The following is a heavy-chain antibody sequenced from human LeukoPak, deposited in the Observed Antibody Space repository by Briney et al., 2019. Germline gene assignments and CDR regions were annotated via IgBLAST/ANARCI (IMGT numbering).Heavy chain of an antibody. D-gene: IGHD6-19*01. V-gene: IGHV3-73*01. CDR1: GFTFSGSA. CDR2: IRDKANNYAT. J-gene: IGHJ4*02. Sequence: GGSLKLSCAASGFTFSGSAMHWVRQVSGKGLEWVGRIRDKANNYATAYAASVKGRFTISRDDSKNTAYLQMNSLKTEDTAVYYCTRPHRIVAGTDHWGQGTLVTVSS. CDR3: TRPHRIVAGTDH.